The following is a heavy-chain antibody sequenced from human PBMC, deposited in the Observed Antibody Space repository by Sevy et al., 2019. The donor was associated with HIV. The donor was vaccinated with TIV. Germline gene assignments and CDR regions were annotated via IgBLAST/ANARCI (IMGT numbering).Heavy chain of an antibody. V-gene: IGHV3-30*02. D-gene: IGHD6-13*01. CDR3: AKDLAGPGRRYFDY. CDR1: GFTFSNFG. J-gene: IGHJ4*02. Sequence: GGSLRLSCTASGFTFSNFGMHWVRLVPGKGLEWVTFRRYDGSDKDYAASVKGRFTISRDDSKNTLYLQMDSLRAEDTAMYYCAKDLAGPGRRYFDYWGQGTLVTVSS. CDR2: RRYDGSDK.